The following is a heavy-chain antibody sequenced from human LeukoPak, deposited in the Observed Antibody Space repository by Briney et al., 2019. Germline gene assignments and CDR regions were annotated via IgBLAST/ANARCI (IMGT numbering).Heavy chain of an antibody. J-gene: IGHJ4*02. D-gene: IGHD4-17*01. CDR2: IFYSGST. CDR3: ARQMNTVTADY. CDR1: DDSISSYY. Sequence: SETLSLTCTVSDDSISSYYWSWIRQPPGKGLEWIGSIFYSGSTYYNPSLNSRVTISIDTSKNQFSLRLSSVTAADTAVYYCARQMNTVTADYWGQGTLVTVSS. V-gene: IGHV4-39*01.